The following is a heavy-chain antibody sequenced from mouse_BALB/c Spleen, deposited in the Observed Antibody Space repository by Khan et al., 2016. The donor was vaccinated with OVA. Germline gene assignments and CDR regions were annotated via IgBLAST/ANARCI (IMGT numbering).Heavy chain of an antibody. CDR1: GYSITSDYA. D-gene: IGHD2-3*01. Sequence: VQLKESGPGLVKPSQSLSLTCTVTGYSITSDYAWNWIRQFPGNKLEWMGYINYSGSTNYNPALKSRISITRDTSKNQFFLQLNSVTTADTATYYCARDGSRYNYAMGYWGQGTSVTVSS. CDR2: INYSGST. J-gene: IGHJ4*01. CDR3: ARDGSRYNYAMGY. V-gene: IGHV3-2*02.